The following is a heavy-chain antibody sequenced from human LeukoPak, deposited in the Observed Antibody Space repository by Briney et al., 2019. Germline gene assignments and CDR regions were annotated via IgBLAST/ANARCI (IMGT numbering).Heavy chain of an antibody. Sequence: PGGSLRLSCAVSGFTLSDYWMRWVRQAPGKGLEWVAAINEDGSEIQYVNSVKGRFTISRDSARNSVYLQMTSLGAEDTAVYYCVTYTQHFGAPGGADYWGLGTLVTVSS. D-gene: IGHD2-8*02. CDR2: INEDGSEI. V-gene: IGHV3-7*01. CDR3: VTYTQHFGAPGGADY. CDR1: GFTLSDYW. J-gene: IGHJ4*02.